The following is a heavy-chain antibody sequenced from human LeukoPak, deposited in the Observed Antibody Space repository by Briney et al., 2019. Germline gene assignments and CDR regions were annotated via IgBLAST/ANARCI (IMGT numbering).Heavy chain of an antibody. CDR3: ARRVTYYYDSSGYYYYYYMDV. CDR1: GYSFTSYW. CDR2: IYPGDSDT. J-gene: IGHJ6*03. Sequence: GESLKISCKGSGYSFTSYWIGWGRQMPGKGLEWMGIIYPGDSDTRYSPSFQGQVTISADKSISTAYLQWSSLKASDTAMYYCARRVTYYYDSSGYYYYYYMDVWGKGTTVTVSS. V-gene: IGHV5-51*01. D-gene: IGHD3-22*01.